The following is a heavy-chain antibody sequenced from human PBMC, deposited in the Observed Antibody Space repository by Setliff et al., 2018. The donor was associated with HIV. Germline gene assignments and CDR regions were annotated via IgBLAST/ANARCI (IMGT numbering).Heavy chain of an antibody. D-gene: IGHD5-18*01. CDR1: GYAFTSYY. V-gene: IGHV1-46*01. CDR3: ARDGGYSSPYYFHY. J-gene: IGHJ4*02. Sequence: GASVKVSCKTSGYAFTSYYTHWVRQAPGQGLEWMGVINPSGGSTNYAQKFQGRVTMTGDTSTSTVYMDLSSLRSEDTAVYYCARDGGYSSPYYFHYWGQGTLVTVSS. CDR2: INPSGGST.